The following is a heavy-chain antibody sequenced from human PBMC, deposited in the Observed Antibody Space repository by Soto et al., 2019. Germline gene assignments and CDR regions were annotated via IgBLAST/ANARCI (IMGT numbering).Heavy chain of an antibody. Sequence: QVQLVQSGAEVKKPGASVKVSCKASGYTFTSYGISWVRQAPGQGLEWMGWISAYNGNTNYAQKLQGRVTMTTDTSTSTAYMELRSLRSDHTAVYCCASGEVRYFDWFTILSGVWCDPWGQGSLVTVSS. CDR1: GYTFTSYG. J-gene: IGHJ5*02. D-gene: IGHD3-9*01. CDR3: ASGEVRYFDWFTILSGVWCDP. CDR2: ISAYNGNT. V-gene: IGHV1-18*01.